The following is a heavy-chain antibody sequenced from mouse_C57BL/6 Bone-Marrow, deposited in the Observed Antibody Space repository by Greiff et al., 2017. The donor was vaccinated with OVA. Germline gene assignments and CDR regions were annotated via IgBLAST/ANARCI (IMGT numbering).Heavy chain of an antibody. D-gene: IGHD2-12*01. Sequence: VQLQQSGPGMVKPSQSLSLTCTVTGYSITSGYDWHWIRHFPGNKLEWMGYISYSGSTNYNPSLKSRISITHDTSKNHFFLKLNSVTTEDTATYYCARDYSDWYFDVWGTGTTVTVSS. CDR2: ISYSGST. J-gene: IGHJ1*03. CDR3: ARDYSDWYFDV. V-gene: IGHV3-1*01. CDR1: GYSITSGYD.